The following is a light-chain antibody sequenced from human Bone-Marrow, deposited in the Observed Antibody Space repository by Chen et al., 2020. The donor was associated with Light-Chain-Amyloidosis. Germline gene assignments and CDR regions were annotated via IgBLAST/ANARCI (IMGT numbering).Light chain of an antibody. CDR2: DVS. CDR3: SSYTRSNTVV. CDR1: SSDVGGYKY. V-gene: IGLV2-14*03. J-gene: IGLJ2*01. Sequence: QSALTQPASVSGSPGQSITISCTGTSSDVGGYKYVSWYQQHPGKAPKVMIYDVSNRPSGVSNRFSGSKSGNTASLTLSGLQAEDEAEYFCSSYTRSNTVVFGGGTKLTVL.